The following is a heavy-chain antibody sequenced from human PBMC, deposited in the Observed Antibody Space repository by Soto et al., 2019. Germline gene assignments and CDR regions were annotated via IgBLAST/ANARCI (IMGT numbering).Heavy chain of an antibody. D-gene: IGHD3-10*01. V-gene: IGHV4-61*08. CDR3: ARLVRSGSGSYGYYGMDV. CDR1: GGSISGGGDF. J-gene: IGHJ6*02. Sequence: SETLSLTCAVSGGSISGGGDFWSWIRQPPGKGLEWIGYIYYSGSTNYNPSLKSRVTISVDTSKNQFSLKLSSVTAADTAVYYCARLVRSGSGSYGYYGMDVWGQGTTVTVSS. CDR2: IYYSGST.